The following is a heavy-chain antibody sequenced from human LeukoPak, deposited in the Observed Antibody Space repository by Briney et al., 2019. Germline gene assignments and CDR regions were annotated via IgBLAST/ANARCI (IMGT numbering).Heavy chain of an antibody. CDR1: GFTVSSNY. V-gene: IGHV3-53*01. D-gene: IGHD3-16*02. Sequence: GGSLRLSCAASGFTVSSNYMSWVRQAPGKGLEWVSVMYSGGSTYYADSVKGRFTISSDNSKNTLYLQMNSLRAEDTAVYYCAKDRRAITFGGVIADPWGQGTLVTVSS. CDR2: MYSGGST. J-gene: IGHJ5*02. CDR3: AKDRRAITFGGVIADP.